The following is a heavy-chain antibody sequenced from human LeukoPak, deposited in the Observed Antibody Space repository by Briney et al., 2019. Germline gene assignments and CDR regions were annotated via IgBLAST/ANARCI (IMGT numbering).Heavy chain of an antibody. CDR1: GFTFSSYA. Sequence: GGSLRLSCAASGFTFSSYAMSWVRQAPGKGLEWVSAISGSGGSTYYVNSVEGRFTISRDNSKNTLYLQMNSLGAEDTAVYYCAKARTSTGGYHFDYWGQRTPVTVSS. V-gene: IGHV3-23*01. CDR3: AKARTSTGGYHFDY. J-gene: IGHJ4*02. CDR2: ISGSGGST. D-gene: IGHD2-8*02.